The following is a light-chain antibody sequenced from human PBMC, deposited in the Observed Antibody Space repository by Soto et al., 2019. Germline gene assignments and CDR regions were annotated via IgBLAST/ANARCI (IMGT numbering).Light chain of an antibody. CDR3: QQRSSWPLLT. Sequence: EIVLTQPPATLSLSPGERATLSCRASQSVSNYLAWFQQKPGQAPRLLIYDASNRATRIPARFSGSGSGTDFTLTISSLEPEDFAVYYCQQRSSWPLLTFGGGTKVEI. V-gene: IGKV3-11*01. CDR2: DAS. CDR1: QSVSNY. J-gene: IGKJ4*01.